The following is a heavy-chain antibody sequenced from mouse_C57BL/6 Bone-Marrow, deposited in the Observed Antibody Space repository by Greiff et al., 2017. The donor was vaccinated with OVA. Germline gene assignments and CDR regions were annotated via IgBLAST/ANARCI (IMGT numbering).Heavy chain of an antibody. CDR3: ARGGGPRGFAY. V-gene: IGHV1-80*01. J-gene: IGHJ3*01. Sequence: VQLVESGAELVKPGASVKISCKASGYAFSSYWMNWVKQRPGKGLEWIGQIYPGDGDTNYNGKFKGKATLTADKSSSTAYMQLSSLTSEDSAVYFGARGGGPRGFAYWGQGTLVTVSA. D-gene: IGHD1-1*02. CDR1: GYAFSSYW. CDR2: IYPGDGDT.